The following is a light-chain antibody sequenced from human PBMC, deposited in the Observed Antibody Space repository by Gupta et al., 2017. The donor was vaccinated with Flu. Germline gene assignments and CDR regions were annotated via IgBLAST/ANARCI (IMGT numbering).Light chain of an antibody. CDR3: QQSYSTHVT. CDR1: QSISSY. Sequence: EIKITKPPSSLSASVGDRVTITCRASQSISSYLNWYQQKPGKAPKLLIYAASSLQSGVPSRFSGSGSGTDFTLTISRLQPEDFATYYCQQSYSTHVTFGQGTKVEIK. CDR2: AAS. V-gene: IGKV1-39*01. J-gene: IGKJ2*01.